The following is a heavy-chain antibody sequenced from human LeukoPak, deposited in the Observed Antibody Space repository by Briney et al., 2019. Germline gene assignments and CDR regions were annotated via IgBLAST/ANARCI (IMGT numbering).Heavy chain of an antibody. J-gene: IGHJ5*02. V-gene: IGHV3-7*01. Sequence: GGSLRLSCAASGLTFSSYWMSWVRQAPGKGLEWVANIKQGGSEKYYVDSVKGRFTISRDNAKNSLYLQMNSLRAEDTAVYYCARDRLVRGVFDPWGQGTLVTVSS. D-gene: IGHD3-9*01. CDR1: GLTFSSYW. CDR3: ARDRLVRGVFDP. CDR2: IKQGGSEK.